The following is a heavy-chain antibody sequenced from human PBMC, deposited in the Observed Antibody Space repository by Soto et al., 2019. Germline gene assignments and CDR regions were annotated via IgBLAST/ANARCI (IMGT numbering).Heavy chain of an antibody. CDR1: GFTFSNCV. CDR2: ITKSGDT. D-gene: IGHD6-13*01. CDR3: VKGLLSGRWYAAD. V-gene: IGHV3-23*01. J-gene: IGHJ4*02. Sequence: EVHLLESGGVLVHPGESLRLSCETSGFTFSNCVMTWVRQAPGKGLEWVSVITKSGDTDYADSVKGRFTISRDNSKNTVYLQMNSLRAEDTAVYYCVKGLLSGRWYAADWGQGTLVTVSS.